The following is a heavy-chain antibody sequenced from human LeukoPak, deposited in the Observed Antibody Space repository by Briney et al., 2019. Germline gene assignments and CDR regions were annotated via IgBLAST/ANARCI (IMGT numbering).Heavy chain of an antibody. V-gene: IGHV1-2*02. CDR1: GYTFTGYY. CDR3: ARVRAAAGPYYYYYMDV. Sequence: ASVKVSCKASGYTFTGYYMHWVRQAPGQGLEWVGWINPNSGGTNYAQKFQGRVTMTRDTSISTAYMELSRLRSDDTAVYYCARVRAAAGPYYYYYMDVWGKGTTVTVSS. D-gene: IGHD6-13*01. J-gene: IGHJ6*03. CDR2: INPNSGGT.